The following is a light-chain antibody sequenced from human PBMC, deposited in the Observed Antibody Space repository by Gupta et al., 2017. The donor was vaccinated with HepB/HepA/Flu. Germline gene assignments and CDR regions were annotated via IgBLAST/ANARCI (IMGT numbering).Light chain of an antibody. Sequence: EIVLTQSPAPLSLSRGERDTLSCRASQCVSSYLAWYQQKPGQAPRLLIYDSSNRATGIPARFSGSGSGTDFTLTISSLEPEDFAVYYCQQRSNWPPLTFGGGTKVEIK. V-gene: IGKV3-11*01. CDR2: DSS. CDR3: QQRSNWPPLT. CDR1: QCVSSY. J-gene: IGKJ4*01.